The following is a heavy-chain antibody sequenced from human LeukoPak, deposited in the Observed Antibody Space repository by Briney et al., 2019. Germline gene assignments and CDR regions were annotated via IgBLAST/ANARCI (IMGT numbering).Heavy chain of an antibody. D-gene: IGHD5-18*01. Sequence: GASVKVSCKASGYTFTGYYIHWVRQAPGQGLEWMGWINPNSGGTNYSQKFQGRVTITRDTSISTAYMELSRLRSDDTGVYYRANDLNRGYSMFYFDYWGQGTLVTVSS. V-gene: IGHV1-2*02. CDR3: ANDLNRGYSMFYFDY. J-gene: IGHJ4*02. CDR2: INPNSGGT. CDR1: GYTFTGYY.